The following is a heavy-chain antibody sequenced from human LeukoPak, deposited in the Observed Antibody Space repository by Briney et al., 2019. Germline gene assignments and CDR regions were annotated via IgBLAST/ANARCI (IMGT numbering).Heavy chain of an antibody. CDR3: ARRQWTALDV. D-gene: IGHD6-19*01. Sequence: GGSLRLSCAASGFTFNTYWISWVRQAPGKGLQWVANIKPDGNERYYVDYVKGRFTISRDNARSSLYLQMNSLRVEDTAIYYCARRQWTALDVWGQGTMVTVSS. CDR1: GFTFNTYW. V-gene: IGHV3-7*01. J-gene: IGHJ3*01. CDR2: IKPDGNER.